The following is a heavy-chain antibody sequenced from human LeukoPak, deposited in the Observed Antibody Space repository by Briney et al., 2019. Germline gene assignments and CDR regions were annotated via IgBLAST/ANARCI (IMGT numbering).Heavy chain of an antibody. CDR2: IYYSGST. D-gene: IGHD3-3*01. CDR3: ASSIRFLEWANNRFAP. V-gene: IGHV4-39*07. Sequence: PSETLSLTCTVFGGSISSTSYFWGWIRQPPGKGLEWIGNIYYSGSTYYNPSLKSRVTISVDTSKNQFSLKLSSVTAADTAVYYCASSIRFLEWANNRFAPWGQGALVTVSS. CDR1: GGSISSTSYF. J-gene: IGHJ5*02.